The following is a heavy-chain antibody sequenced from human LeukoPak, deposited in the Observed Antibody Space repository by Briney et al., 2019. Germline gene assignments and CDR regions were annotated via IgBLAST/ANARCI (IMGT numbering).Heavy chain of an antibody. CDR2: IIPIFGTA. V-gene: IGHV1-69*06. CDR3: ARGRTHYYDSSGYLPFDY. CDR1: GGTFSSYA. Sequence: SVKVSCKASGGTFSSYAISWARQAPGQGLEWMGGIIPIFGTANYAQKFQGRVTITADKSTSTAYMELSSLRSEDTAVYYCARGRTHYYDSSGYLPFDYWGQGTLVTVSS. J-gene: IGHJ4*02. D-gene: IGHD3-22*01.